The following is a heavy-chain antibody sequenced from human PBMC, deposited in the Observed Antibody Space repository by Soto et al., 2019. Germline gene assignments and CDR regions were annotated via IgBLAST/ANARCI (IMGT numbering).Heavy chain of an antibody. V-gene: IGHV1-18*01. J-gene: IGHJ5*02. CDR1: GYTFTNYG. D-gene: IGHD4-17*01. CDR2: ISPYNGNT. Sequence: GASVKVSCKASGYTFTNYGFSWVRQAPGQRLEWMGWISPYNGNTNYAQKLQGRLTMTTDTSTSTAYMELRSLTSDDTAMYFCARDPHTYGDYGNNWFDPWGQGTLVTSPQ. CDR3: ARDPHTYGDYGNNWFDP.